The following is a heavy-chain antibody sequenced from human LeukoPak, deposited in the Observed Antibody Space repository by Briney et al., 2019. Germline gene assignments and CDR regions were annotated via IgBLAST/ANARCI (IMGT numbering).Heavy chain of an antibody. V-gene: IGHV3-23*01. CDR1: GFTFSSYA. CDR3: ASLSDTAMVRLDY. Sequence: GGSLRLSCAASGFTFSSYAMSWVRQAPGKGLEWASEISGSGDNTYYADSVQGRFTISRDNAKNTLYLQMNSLRAEDTAVYYCASLSDTAMVRLDYWGQGTLVTVSS. D-gene: IGHD5-18*01. J-gene: IGHJ4*02. CDR2: ISGSGDNT.